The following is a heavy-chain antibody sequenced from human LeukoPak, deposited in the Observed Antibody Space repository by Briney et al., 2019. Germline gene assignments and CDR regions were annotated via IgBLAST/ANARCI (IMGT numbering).Heavy chain of an antibody. CDR1: GFTFSSYW. CDR2: IKQDGSEK. J-gene: IGHJ4*02. CDR3: ARSPFGAYFDY. D-gene: IGHD3-3*01. V-gene: IGHV3-7*01. Sequence: GGSLRLSCAASGFTFSSYWMSWVRQAPGKGLELVANIKQDGSEKYYVDSVKGRFTISRDNAKNSLYLQMNSLRAEDTAVYYCARSPFGAYFDYWGQGTLVTVSS.